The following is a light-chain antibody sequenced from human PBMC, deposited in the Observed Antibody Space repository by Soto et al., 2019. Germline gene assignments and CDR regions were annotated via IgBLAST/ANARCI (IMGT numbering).Light chain of an antibody. CDR2: EVN. CDR3: SSYAGINNLGV. Sequence: QSVLTQPPSASGSPRQSVTISCTGTSSDVGGYKYVSWYQQHPGKAPKLMIFEVNKRPSGVPDRFSGSKSGNTASLTVSGLQAEDEADYYCSSYAGINNLGVFGTGTKLTVL. V-gene: IGLV2-8*01. CDR1: SSDVGGYKY. J-gene: IGLJ1*01.